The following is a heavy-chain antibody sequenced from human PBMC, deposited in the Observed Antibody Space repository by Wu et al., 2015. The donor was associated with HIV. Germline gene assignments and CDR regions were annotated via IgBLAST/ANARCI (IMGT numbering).Heavy chain of an antibody. D-gene: IGHD3-16*02. CDR3: ASDLYLYHSTPRTYLPKFSFDS. CDR1: GYTFTDYY. Sequence: QVQLVQSGAEVKKPGASVKVSCKASGYTFTDYYMHWVRQAPGQGLEWMGWINPNSGGTNYAQKFQGRVTMTRDTSISTAYMELSRLRSDDTAVYYCASDLYLYHSTPRTYLPKFSFDSWARERWSPSPQ. CDR2: INPNSGGT. V-gene: IGHV1-2*02. J-gene: IGHJ4*02.